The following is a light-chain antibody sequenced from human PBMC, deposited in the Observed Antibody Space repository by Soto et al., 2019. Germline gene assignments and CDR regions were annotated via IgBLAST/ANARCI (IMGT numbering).Light chain of an antibody. Sequence: EVVLTQSPATLSLSPGYRSTLSCRASQSVSSYFAWYQQKPGQAPRLLIYDASNRATGIPARFSGSGSGTDFTLTISSLEAEDFAVYYCQQRSIWPLTFGQGTRLEI. J-gene: IGKJ5*01. CDR2: DAS. CDR3: QQRSIWPLT. CDR1: QSVSSY. V-gene: IGKV3-11*01.